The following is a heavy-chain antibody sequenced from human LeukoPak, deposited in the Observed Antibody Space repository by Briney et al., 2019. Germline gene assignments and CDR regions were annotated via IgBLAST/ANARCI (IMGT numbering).Heavy chain of an antibody. D-gene: IGHD6-19*01. CDR2: INSDGIST. CDR1: GFTFRGYW. CDR3: ARVAVAGTRSFDI. Sequence: GGSLRLSCAASGFTFRGYWMHWVRHAPGKGLGWVSRINSDGISTNYADSVKGRFTISRDDAKNTLYLQMNSLRAEDTAVYYCARVAVAGTRSFDIWGQGTMVTVSS. J-gene: IGHJ3*02. V-gene: IGHV3-74*01.